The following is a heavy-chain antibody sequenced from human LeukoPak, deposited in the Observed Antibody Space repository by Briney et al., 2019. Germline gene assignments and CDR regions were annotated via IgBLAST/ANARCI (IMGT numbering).Heavy chain of an antibody. Sequence: SETLSLTCIVSGGSISSGGYYWSWIRQHPGKGLEWIGNVYYSGSTYYNPSRKSRVTISVDTSKNQFSLKLSSVTAADTAVYYCARPYNSGWKGGFDYWGQGTLVTVSS. CDR2: VYYSGST. D-gene: IGHD6-19*01. CDR1: GGSISSGGYY. V-gene: IGHV4-31*03. J-gene: IGHJ4*02. CDR3: ARPYNSGWKGGFDY.